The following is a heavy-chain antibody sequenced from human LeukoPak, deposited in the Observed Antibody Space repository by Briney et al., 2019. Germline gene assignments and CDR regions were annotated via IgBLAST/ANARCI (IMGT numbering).Heavy chain of an antibody. Sequence: GRSLRLSCAASGXTFSSYVMHWVRQAPGKGLEWVAVIWYDGSNKYYADSVKGRFTISRDNSTKTLYLQMNSLRAEDMAVYYCARDGGIWYFDYWGQGTLVTVSS. D-gene: IGHD3-16*01. CDR2: IWYDGSNK. V-gene: IGHV3-33*01. CDR1: GXTFSSYV. CDR3: ARDGGIWYFDY. J-gene: IGHJ4*02.